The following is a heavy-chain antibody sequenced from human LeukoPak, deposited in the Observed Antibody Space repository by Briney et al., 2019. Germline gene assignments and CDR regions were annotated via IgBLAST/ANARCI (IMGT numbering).Heavy chain of an antibody. CDR1: GFTFSSYW. CDR2: IKQDGSEK. CDR3: ARDLDIAPGVFDI. V-gene: IGHV3-7*01. Sequence: GGSLRLSCAASGFTFSSYWMSWVRQAPGKGLEWVANIKQDGSEKYYVDSVKGRFTISRDNAKNSLYLQMNSLRAEDTAVYYCARDLDIAPGVFDIWGQGTMVTVSS. J-gene: IGHJ3*02. D-gene: IGHD1-1*01.